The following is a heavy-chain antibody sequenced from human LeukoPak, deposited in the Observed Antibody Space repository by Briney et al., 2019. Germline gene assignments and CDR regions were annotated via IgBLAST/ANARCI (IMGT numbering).Heavy chain of an antibody. Sequence: PGGSLRLSCAASGFTFSSYSMNWVRQAPGKGLEWVSSISSSSSYIYYADSVKGRFTISRDNAKNSLYLQMNSLRAEDTAVYYCARESYDSGSYYNNWFDRWGQGTPVTVSS. J-gene: IGHJ5*02. V-gene: IGHV3-21*01. D-gene: IGHD3-10*01. CDR1: GFTFSSYS. CDR2: ISSSSSYI. CDR3: ARESYDSGSYYNNWFDR.